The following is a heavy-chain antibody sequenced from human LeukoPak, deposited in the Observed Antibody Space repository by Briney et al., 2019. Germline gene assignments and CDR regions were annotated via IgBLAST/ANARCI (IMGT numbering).Heavy chain of an antibody. Sequence: PGGSLRLSCAASGFTFSSYDMHWVRQATGKGLNGASIIGPLGDTYYPGSVKGRFTISRENAKNSLYLQMNSLRAGDTAVYYCARGGYTYGFDPWGQGTLVTVSS. CDR3: ARGGYTYGFDP. V-gene: IGHV3-13*01. CDR2: IGPLGDT. J-gene: IGHJ5*02. D-gene: IGHD5-18*01. CDR1: GFTFSSYD.